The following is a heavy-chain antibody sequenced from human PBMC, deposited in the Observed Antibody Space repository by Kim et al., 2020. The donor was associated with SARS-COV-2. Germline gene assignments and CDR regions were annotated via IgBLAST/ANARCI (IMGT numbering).Heavy chain of an antibody. J-gene: IGHJ4*02. CDR3: ESVHYGSGSYSDDYYCDY. CDR2: TRVYNGNT. D-gene: IGHD3-10*01. CDR1: RYTFTSYG. Sequence: ASVKVSCKASRYTFTSYGISLVRQAPGQGLEWMGWTRVYNGNTNYAQKLQGRVTMTTDTSTSTAYMELRSLRSDDTAVYYCESVHYGSGSYSDDYYCDYWSQGTRDTVST. V-gene: IGHV1-18*01.